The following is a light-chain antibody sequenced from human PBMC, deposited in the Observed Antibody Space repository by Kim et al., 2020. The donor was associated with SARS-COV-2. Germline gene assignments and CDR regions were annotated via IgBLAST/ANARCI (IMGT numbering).Light chain of an antibody. V-gene: IGLV3-1*01. CDR2: EDS. J-gene: IGLJ2*01. CDR1: KLGDRY. CDR3: QAWDSSTGV. Sequence: SVSQGQTASITCSGHKLGDRYVSWYQQRPGQSPVVVIYEDSKRPSGIPERFSGSNSGNTATLTISGTQAMDEADYYCQAWDSSTGVFGGGTQLTVL.